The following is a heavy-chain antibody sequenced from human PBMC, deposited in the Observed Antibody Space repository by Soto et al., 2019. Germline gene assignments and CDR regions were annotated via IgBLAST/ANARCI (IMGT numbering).Heavy chain of an antibody. J-gene: IGHJ6*03. V-gene: IGHV3-23*01. D-gene: IGHD3-3*01. CDR2: ISGSGGST. Sequence: GGSLRLSCAASGFTFSSYAMSWVRQAPGKGLEWVSAISGSGGSTYYADSVKGRFTISRDNSKNTLYLQMNSLRAEDTAVYYCAISLGGRSGYPLSYYYYMDVWGKGTTVTVSS. CDR1: GFTFSSYA. CDR3: AISLGGRSGYPLSYYYYMDV.